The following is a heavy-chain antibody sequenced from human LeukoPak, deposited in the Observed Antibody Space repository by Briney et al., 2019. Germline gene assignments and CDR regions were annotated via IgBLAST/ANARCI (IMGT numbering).Heavy chain of an antibody. CDR1: GFTFTKCA. D-gene: IGHD6-19*01. J-gene: IGHJ4*02. CDR2: ITATGDTA. Sequence: GGSLRLSCVASGFTFTKCAMSWIRQAPGKGLEWVALITATGDTAYYADSVKGRFTIPRDNSMNTVYMQMDSLRAEDTAIYYCAGDRNSDWYSPLDYWGQGSQVTVSP. V-gene: IGHV3-23*01. CDR3: AGDRNSDWYSPLDY.